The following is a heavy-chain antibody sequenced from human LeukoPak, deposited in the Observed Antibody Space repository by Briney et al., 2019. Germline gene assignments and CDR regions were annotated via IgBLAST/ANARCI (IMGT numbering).Heavy chain of an antibody. D-gene: IGHD6-6*01. Sequence: GGSLRLSCAVSGFTVSSDYMTWVRQAPGKGLEWVSVIYSGGSTYYADSVKGRFTISRDNSKNTLCLQMNSLRAEDTAVYYCARDKYSNSHLGYWGQGTLVTVSS. CDR1: GFTVSSDY. CDR3: ARDKYSNSHLGY. V-gene: IGHV3-66*01. J-gene: IGHJ4*02. CDR2: IYSGGST.